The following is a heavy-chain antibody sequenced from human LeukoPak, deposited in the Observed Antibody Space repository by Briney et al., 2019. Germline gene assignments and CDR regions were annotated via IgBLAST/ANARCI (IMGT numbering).Heavy chain of an antibody. J-gene: IGHJ5*02. CDR1: GFKFDDYG. CDR3: ARDRCSSTSCYNTPNWFDP. CDR2: INWNGGSR. D-gene: IGHD2-2*02. Sequence: GGSLRLSCAASGFKFDDYGMSWVRHVPGKGLEWVSGINWNGGSRGYADSVKGRFTISRDNAKNSVYLQMNSLGSEDTAFYHCARDRCSSTSCYNTPNWFDPWGQGTLVTVSS. V-gene: IGHV3-20*01.